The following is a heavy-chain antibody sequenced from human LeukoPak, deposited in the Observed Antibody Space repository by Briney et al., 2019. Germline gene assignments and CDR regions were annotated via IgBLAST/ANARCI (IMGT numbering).Heavy chain of an antibody. J-gene: IGHJ4*02. D-gene: IGHD2-15*01. Sequence: SVTASCKASGGTFSSYAISWVRQAPGQGPEWMGGIIPIFGTANYAQKFQGRVTITADESTSTAYIELSSLRSEDTAVYYCARGGYCSGGSSYSFDYWGQGTLVTVSS. CDR2: IIPIFGTA. CDR3: ARGGYCSGGSSYSFDY. V-gene: IGHV1-69*13. CDR1: GGTFSSYA.